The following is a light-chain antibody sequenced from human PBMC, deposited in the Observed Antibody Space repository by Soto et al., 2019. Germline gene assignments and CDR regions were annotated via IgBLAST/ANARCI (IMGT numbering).Light chain of an antibody. CDR2: RAS. CDR3: QQYSSYPWT. CDR1: QSISSW. Sequence: GDRVPITCRASQSISSWLAWYQQKPGKAPKLLFYRASNLEGGVPSRFSGGGSGTEFTLTINSLQPDDSATYYCQQYSSYPWTFGQGTKVDIK. J-gene: IGKJ1*01. V-gene: IGKV1-5*03.